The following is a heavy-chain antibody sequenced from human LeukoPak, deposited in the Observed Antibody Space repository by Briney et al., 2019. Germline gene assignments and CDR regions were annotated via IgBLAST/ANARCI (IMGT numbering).Heavy chain of an antibody. Sequence: GGSLRLSCAASGFTLSDYSMNWVRQAPGKGLEWVSTISSDPNYIYYGASVRGRFTISRDNAKNSLFLQMNSLRAEDTAVYYCARDLRYGVVLETNDRGNYWGQETLVVVSS. V-gene: IGHV3-21*01. CDR1: GFTLSDYS. CDR3: ARDLRYGVVLETNDRGNY. CDR2: ISSDPNYI. J-gene: IGHJ4*02. D-gene: IGHD5-18*01.